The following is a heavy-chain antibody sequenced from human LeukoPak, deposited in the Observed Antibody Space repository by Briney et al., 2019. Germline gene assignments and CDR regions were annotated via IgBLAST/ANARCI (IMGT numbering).Heavy chain of an antibody. CDR2: ISAYNGNT. D-gene: IGHD2-21*02. Sequence: ASVKVSCKASGYTFTSYGISWVRQAPGQGLEWMGWISAYNGNTNYAQKLRGRVTMTTDTSTSTAYMELRSLRSDDTAVYYCAREASYCGGDCPDDAFDIWGQGTMVTVSS. J-gene: IGHJ3*02. CDR1: GYTFTSYG. CDR3: AREASYCGGDCPDDAFDI. V-gene: IGHV1-18*01.